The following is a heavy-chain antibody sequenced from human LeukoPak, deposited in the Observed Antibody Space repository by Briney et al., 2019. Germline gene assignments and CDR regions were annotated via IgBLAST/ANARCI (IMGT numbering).Heavy chain of an antibody. CDR1: GGSISSGGYS. Sequence: SETLSLTCAVSGGSISSGGYSWSWIRQPPGKGLEWIGYIYHSGSTYYNPSLKSRVTISVDRSKNQFSLKLSSVTAADTAVYYCASSYCGGDCYSLYYFDDWGQGTLVTVSS. CDR2: IYHSGST. CDR3: ASSYCGGDCYSLYYFDD. V-gene: IGHV4-30-2*01. J-gene: IGHJ4*02. D-gene: IGHD2-21*02.